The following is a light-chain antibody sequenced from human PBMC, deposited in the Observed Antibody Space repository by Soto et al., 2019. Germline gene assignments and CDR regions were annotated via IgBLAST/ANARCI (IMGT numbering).Light chain of an antibody. V-gene: IGLV2-8*01. CDR1: SSDVGGYNF. J-gene: IGLJ1*01. CDR2: EVT. Sequence: QSVLTQPPSASGSPGQSVAISCTGTSSDVGGYNFVYWYQQHPGKAPKLIIYEVTKRPSGVPDRFSGSKSGNTASLTVSGLQADDEADYFCSSYAGSNNPYVFGTGTKLTVL. CDR3: SSYAGSNNPYV.